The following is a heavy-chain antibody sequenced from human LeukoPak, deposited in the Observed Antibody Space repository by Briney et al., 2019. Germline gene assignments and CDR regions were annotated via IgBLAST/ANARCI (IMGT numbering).Heavy chain of an antibody. CDR2: IYSGGST. Sequence: GGSLRLSCAASGFTVSSNYMSWVRQAPGKGLEWVSVIYSGGSTYYADSVKGRFTISRDNSKNTLYLQMNSLRAEDTAVYYCARVPGHIVVVPAATHYWGQGTLVTVSS. D-gene: IGHD2-2*01. CDR3: ARVPGHIVVVPAATHY. V-gene: IGHV3-66*02. CDR1: GFTVSSNY. J-gene: IGHJ4*02.